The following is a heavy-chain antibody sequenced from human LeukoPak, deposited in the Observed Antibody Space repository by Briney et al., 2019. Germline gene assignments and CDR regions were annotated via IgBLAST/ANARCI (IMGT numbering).Heavy chain of an antibody. J-gene: IGHJ4*02. CDR1: GFTFSSHW. CDR2: MNSDESDT. Sequence: PGGSLRLSCVASGFTFSSHWMHWVRQTPEKGLVWVSRMNSDESDTNYADSVNGRFTISRDNAKNTLYLQMNSLRVEDTAKYYCARGTEVASDYWGQGTLVTVSS. V-gene: IGHV3-74*01. CDR3: ARGTEVASDY.